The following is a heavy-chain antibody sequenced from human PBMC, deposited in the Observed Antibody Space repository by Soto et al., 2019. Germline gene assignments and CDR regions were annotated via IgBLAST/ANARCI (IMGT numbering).Heavy chain of an antibody. D-gene: IGHD3-22*01. CDR2: IDPSDSYT. Sequence: PGESLKISCXGSGYSFTSYWISWVRQMPGKGLEWMGRIDPSDSYTNYSPSFQGHVTISADKSISTAYLQWSSLKASDTAMYYCARKGDFGITMIVVANLFDPWGQGTLVTVSS. J-gene: IGHJ5*02. V-gene: IGHV5-10-1*01. CDR3: ARKGDFGITMIVVANLFDP. CDR1: GYSFTSYW.